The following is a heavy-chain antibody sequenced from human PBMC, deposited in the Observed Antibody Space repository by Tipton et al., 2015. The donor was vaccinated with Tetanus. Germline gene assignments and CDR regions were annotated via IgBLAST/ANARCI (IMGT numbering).Heavy chain of an antibody. Sequence: SLRLSCAASGFTFSSYAMSWVRQAPGKGLEWVSVIYSGGSSTHYTDSVKGRFTISRDNSKNTLYLQMNSLRAEDTAVYYCAKARQGLRFCFDYWGQGTLVTVSS. V-gene: IGHV3-23*03. D-gene: IGHD5-12*01. CDR2: IYSGGSST. CDR1: GFTFSSYA. CDR3: AKARQGLRFCFDY. J-gene: IGHJ4*02.